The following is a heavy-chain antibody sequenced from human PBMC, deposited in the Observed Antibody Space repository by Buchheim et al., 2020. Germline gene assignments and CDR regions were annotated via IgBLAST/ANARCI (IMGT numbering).Heavy chain of an antibody. CDR1: GGSISSYY. CDR2: IYYSGST. V-gene: IGHV4-59*01. Sequence: QVQLQESGPGLVKPSETLSLTCTVSGGSISSYYWSWIRQPPGKGLEWIGYIYYSGSTNYNPSLKSRGTISVDKSKNQFSLKLSSVTAADTAVYYCARDSGTHDYSNYYYYGMDVWGQGTT. D-gene: IGHD4-11*01. J-gene: IGHJ6*02. CDR3: ARDSGTHDYSNYYYYGMDV.